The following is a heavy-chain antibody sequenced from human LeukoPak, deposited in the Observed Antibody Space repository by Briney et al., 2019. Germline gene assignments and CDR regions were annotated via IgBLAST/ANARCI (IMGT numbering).Heavy chain of an antibody. CDR1: GFTLSDYN. CDR3: AELGITMIGGV. D-gene: IGHD3-10*02. J-gene: IGHJ6*04. V-gene: IGHV3-11*04. CDR2: ISRSGSTK. Sequence: GSLRLSCAASGFTLSDYNMRWIRQAPGKGLEWVSSISRSGSTKYYADSVKGRFTISRDNTKNSLYLQMNSLRAEDTAVYYCAELGITMIGGVWGKGTTVTISS.